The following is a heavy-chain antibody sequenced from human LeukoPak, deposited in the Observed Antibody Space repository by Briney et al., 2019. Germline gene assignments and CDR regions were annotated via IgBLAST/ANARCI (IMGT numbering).Heavy chain of an antibody. CDR2: INPNGGGT. V-gene: IGHV1-2*02. Sequence: GASVKVSCKASGYTFTGYYIHWVRQAPGQGLEWMGWINPNGGGTNYAQKFQGRVTMTRDTSISTAYMELNRLTFDDTALYYCAGGSTGGDFWGQGTLVTVSS. CDR3: AGGSTGGDF. D-gene: IGHD6-13*01. CDR1: GYTFTGYY. J-gene: IGHJ4*02.